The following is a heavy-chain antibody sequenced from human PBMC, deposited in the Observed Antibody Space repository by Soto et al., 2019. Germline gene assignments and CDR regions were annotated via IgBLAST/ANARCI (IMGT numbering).Heavy chain of an antibody. J-gene: IGHJ5*02. Sequence: PSETLSLTCAVYGGSFSGYYWSWIRQPPGKGLEWIGEINHSGSTNYNPSLKSRVNISVDTSKNQFSLKPSSVTAADTAVYYCARVRGSSWYKAQNWFDPWGQGTLVTVSS. D-gene: IGHD6-13*01. CDR2: INHSGST. CDR1: GGSFSGYY. CDR3: ARVRGSSWYKAQNWFDP. V-gene: IGHV4-34*01.